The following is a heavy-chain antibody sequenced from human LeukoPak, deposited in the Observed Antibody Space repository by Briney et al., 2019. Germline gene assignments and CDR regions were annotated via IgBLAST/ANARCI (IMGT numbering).Heavy chain of an antibody. D-gene: IGHD5-18*01. CDR1: GGTFSSYA. V-gene: IGHV1-69*06. Sequence: ASVKVSCKASGGTFSSYAISWVRQAPGQGLEWMGGIIPIFGTANYAQKFQGRVTITADKSTSTAYMELSSLKSEDTAVYYCARAFSGQRGYSYGPDYFDYWGQGTLVTVSS. CDR2: IIPIFGTA. J-gene: IGHJ4*02. CDR3: ARAFSGQRGYSYGPDYFDY.